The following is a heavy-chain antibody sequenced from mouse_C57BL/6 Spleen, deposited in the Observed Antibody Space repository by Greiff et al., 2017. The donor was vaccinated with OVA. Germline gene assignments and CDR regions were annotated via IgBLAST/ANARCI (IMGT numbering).Heavy chain of an antibody. CDR2: IRLKSDNYAT. CDR1: GFTFSNYW. CDR3: TVFDYSYAMDY. D-gene: IGHD2-4*01. J-gene: IGHJ4*01. Sequence: DVKLVESGGGLVQPGGSMKLSCVASGFTFSNYWMNWVRQSPEKGLEWVAQIRLKSDNYATHYAESVKGRFTISRDDSKSSVYLQMNNLRAEDTGIYYCTVFDYSYAMDYWGQGTSVTVSS. V-gene: IGHV6-3*01.